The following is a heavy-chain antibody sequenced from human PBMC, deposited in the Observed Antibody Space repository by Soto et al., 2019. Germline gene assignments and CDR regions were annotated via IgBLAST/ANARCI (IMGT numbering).Heavy chain of an antibody. Sequence: QVQLVESGGGVVQPGRSLRLSCAASGFTFSSYGMHWVRQAPGKGLEWVAVISYDGSNKYYADSVKGRFTISRDNSKNTLYLQMNSLRAEDTAVYYCAKEGRDRYSSSPNVWGQGTTVTVSS. CDR1: GFTFSSYG. D-gene: IGHD6-13*01. CDR2: ISYDGSNK. J-gene: IGHJ6*02. V-gene: IGHV3-30*18. CDR3: AKEGRDRYSSSPNV.